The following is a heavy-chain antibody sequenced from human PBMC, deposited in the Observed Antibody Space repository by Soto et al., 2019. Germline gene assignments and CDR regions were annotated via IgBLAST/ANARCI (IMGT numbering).Heavy chain of an antibody. Sequence: ASVKVSCKASGGTFSSYTISWVRQAPGQGLEWMGRIIPILGIANYAQKFQGRVTITADKSTSTAYMELSSLRSEDTAVYYCASTIDYGEPLFYFDYWGQGTLVTVSS. CDR1: GGTFSSYT. J-gene: IGHJ4*02. D-gene: IGHD4-17*01. CDR3: ASTIDYGEPLFYFDY. CDR2: IIPILGIA. V-gene: IGHV1-69*02.